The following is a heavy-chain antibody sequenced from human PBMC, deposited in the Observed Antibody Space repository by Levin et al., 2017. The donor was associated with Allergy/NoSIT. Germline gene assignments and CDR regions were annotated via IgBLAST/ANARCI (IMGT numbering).Heavy chain of an antibody. J-gene: IGHJ4*02. CDR2: TFPGDGAT. CDR3: ANSGSYYGPFHY. CDR1: GYTFTAYY. D-gene: IGHD3-10*01. Sequence: GESLKISCKASGYTFTAYYIHWVRQAPGQGLEWMGMTFPGDGATIYAQNFQDRVTLTRDTSTGTAYMEMSSLKSEDTAVYYCANSGSYYGPFHYWGQGTLVTVSS. V-gene: IGHV1-46*01.